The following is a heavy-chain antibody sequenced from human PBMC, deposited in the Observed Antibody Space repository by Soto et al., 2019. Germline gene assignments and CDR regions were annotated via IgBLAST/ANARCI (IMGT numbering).Heavy chain of an antibody. CDR1: GFTFSSYG. CDR2: IWYDGSNK. CDR3: ARDGVAATALHTWFDP. D-gene: IGHD6-13*01. J-gene: IGHJ5*02. Sequence: GGSLRLSCAASGFTFSSYGMHWVRQAPGKGLEWVAVIWYDGSNKYYADSVKGRFTISRDNSKNTLYLQMNSLRAEDTAVYYCARDGVAATALHTWFDPWGQGTLVTVSS. V-gene: IGHV3-33*01.